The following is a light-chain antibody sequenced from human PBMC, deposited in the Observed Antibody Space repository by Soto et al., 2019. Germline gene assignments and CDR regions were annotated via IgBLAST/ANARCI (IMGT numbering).Light chain of an antibody. Sequence: QSVLTQPASVSGSPGQSITISCTGTSSDAGGYNYVSWYQQYPGKAPKLMIYDVSNRPSGVSNRFSGSKSGNTASLTISGLQAEDEADYYCSSYTISNTLVFGSGTRSPS. V-gene: IGLV2-14*01. CDR3: SSYTISNTLV. CDR2: DVS. J-gene: IGLJ1*01. CDR1: SSDAGGYNY.